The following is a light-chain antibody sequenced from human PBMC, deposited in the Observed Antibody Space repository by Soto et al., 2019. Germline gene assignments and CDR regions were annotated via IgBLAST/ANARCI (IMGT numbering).Light chain of an antibody. J-gene: IGLJ1*01. CDR2: GDN. CDR3: ASWDNSLNGLYV. CDR1: SSNIGSHP. V-gene: IGLV1-44*01. Sequence: QSALTQPPSASGTPGQRVTISCSGSSSNIGSHPVNWYQQLPGTAPKLLLYGDNQRPSGVPDRFSASKSGASASLAISGLQSEDEATYYCASWDNSLNGLYVFGDGTKVTVL.